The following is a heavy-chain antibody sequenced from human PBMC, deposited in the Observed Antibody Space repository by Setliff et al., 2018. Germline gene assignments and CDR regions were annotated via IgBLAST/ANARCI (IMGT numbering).Heavy chain of an antibody. V-gene: IGHV3-23*01. CDR2: ISAGGSRT. Sequence: LRLSCIASGFTFSNFAMNWVRQAPGKGLEWVSFISAGGSRTYYADSVKGRVTISRDNSKNTLYLQMSSLRAEDTAIYYCARDTSGRDALDVWGQGTTVTVSS. D-gene: IGHD3-10*01. CDR3: ARDTSGRDALDV. CDR1: GFTFSNFA. J-gene: IGHJ3*01.